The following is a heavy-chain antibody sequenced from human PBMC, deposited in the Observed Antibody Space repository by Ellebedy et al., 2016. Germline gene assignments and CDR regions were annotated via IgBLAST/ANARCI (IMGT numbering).Heavy chain of an antibody. CDR1: GFTFSSYA. CDR2: ISGSGGST. CDR3: AKSAAGIAAAGVFDY. V-gene: IGHV3-23*01. J-gene: IGHJ4*02. D-gene: IGHD6-13*01. Sequence: GESLKISCAASGFTFSSYAMSWVRQAPGKGLEWVSVISGSGGSTYYADSVKGRFTISRDNSKNTLYLQMNSLRAEDTAVYYCAKSAAGIAAAGVFDYWGQGTLVTVSS.